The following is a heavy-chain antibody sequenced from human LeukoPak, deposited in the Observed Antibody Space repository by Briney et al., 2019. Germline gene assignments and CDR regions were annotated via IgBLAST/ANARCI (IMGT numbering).Heavy chain of an antibody. Sequence: PSETLSLTCTVSGGSISRSSYYWGWIRQPPGKGLEWIGEINHSGSTNYNPSLKSRVTISVDTSKNQFSLKLSSVTAADTAVYYCASLSVPRYCSGGSCYGRSRPTYYFDYWGQGTLVTVSS. D-gene: IGHD2-15*01. CDR2: INHSGST. CDR3: ASLSVPRYCSGGSCYGRSRPTYYFDY. V-gene: IGHV4-39*07. J-gene: IGHJ4*02. CDR1: GGSISRSSYY.